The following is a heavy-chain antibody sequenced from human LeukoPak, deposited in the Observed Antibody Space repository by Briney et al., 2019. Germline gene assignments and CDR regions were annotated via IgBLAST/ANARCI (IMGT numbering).Heavy chain of an antibody. J-gene: IGHJ1*01. CDR3: AKYCDSATCYPRHFQH. D-gene: IGHD2-2*01. V-gene: IGHV3-23*01. Sequence: AGGSLRLSCTASGFTFSTYAMSWVRQAPGKGLEWVSGFSATFSTHYADSVGGRFTISRDTSKNTLYLEMNSLRAEDTAVYYCAKYCDSATCYPRHFQHWGQGTLVTVSS. CDR1: GFTFSTYA. CDR2: FSATFST.